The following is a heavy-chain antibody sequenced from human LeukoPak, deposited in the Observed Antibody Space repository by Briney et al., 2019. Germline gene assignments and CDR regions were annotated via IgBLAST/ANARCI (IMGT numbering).Heavy chain of an antibody. V-gene: IGHV1-69*13. CDR3: ARDSGDGYKYLDY. D-gene: IGHD5-24*01. Sequence: SVKVSCKASGGTFSSYAISWVRQAPGQGLEWMGGIIPIFGTANYAQKFQGRVTITADESTSTAYMELSSLRSEDTAVYCCARDSGDGYKYLDYWGQGTLVTVSS. CDR1: GGTFSSYA. J-gene: IGHJ4*02. CDR2: IIPIFGTA.